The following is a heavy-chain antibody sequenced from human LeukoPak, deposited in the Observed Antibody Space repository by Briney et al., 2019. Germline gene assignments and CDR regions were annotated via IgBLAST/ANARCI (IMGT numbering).Heavy chain of an antibody. CDR1: GFTFSSYG. Sequence: PGRSLRLSCAASGFTFSSYGMHWVRQAPGKGLEWVAVISYDGSNKYYADSVKARFTISRDNSKNTLYLQMNSLRAEDTAVYYCAKQNYWGQGTLVTVSS. V-gene: IGHV3-30*18. CDR2: ISYDGSNK. CDR3: AKQNY. J-gene: IGHJ4*02.